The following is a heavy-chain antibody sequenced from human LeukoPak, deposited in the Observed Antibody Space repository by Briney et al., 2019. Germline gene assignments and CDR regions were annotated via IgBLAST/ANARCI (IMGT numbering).Heavy chain of an antibody. V-gene: IGHV1-2*02. J-gene: IGHJ6*03. Sequence: ASVKVSCKASGYTFTGYYMHWVRQAPGQGLEWMGWINPNSGGTNYAQKFQGRVTMTRDTSISTAYMELSRLRSDDTAVYYCARLRGHRLQIHHYYMDVWGKGTTVTISS. CDR2: INPNSGGT. D-gene: IGHD5-24*01. CDR3: ARLRGHRLQIHHYYMDV. CDR1: GYTFTGYY.